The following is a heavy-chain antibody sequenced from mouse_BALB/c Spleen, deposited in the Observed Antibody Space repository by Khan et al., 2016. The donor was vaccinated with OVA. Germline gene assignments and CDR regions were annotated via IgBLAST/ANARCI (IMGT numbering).Heavy chain of an antibody. CDR2: IDPENGNT. V-gene: IGHV14-1*02. Sequence: VQLQQSGAELVRPGALVKLSCKASGFNIKDYYMHWVKQRPEQGLEWIGWIDPENGNTIYYPKFQGKASITTDTSSKTAFLQLSSLTSEDTAVYYCARGGLRTWFVYCGQGTLVTVSA. CDR1: GFNIKDYY. CDR3: ARGGLRTWFVY. D-gene: IGHD2-4*01. J-gene: IGHJ3*01.